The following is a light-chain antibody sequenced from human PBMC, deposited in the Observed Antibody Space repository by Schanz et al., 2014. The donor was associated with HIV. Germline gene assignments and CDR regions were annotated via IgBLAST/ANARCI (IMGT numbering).Light chain of an antibody. CDR3: STYTTSNTWV. CDR2: EVT. V-gene: IGLV2-14*01. CDR1: SSDIGAYDF. Sequence: QSALTQPPSASGSPGQSVTISCTGTSSDIGAYDFVSWYQHHPGKAPKLMIYEVTKRPSGVSNRFSGSKSGNTASLTISGLQPEDEADYYCSTYTTSNTWVFGGGTKLTVL. J-gene: IGLJ3*02.